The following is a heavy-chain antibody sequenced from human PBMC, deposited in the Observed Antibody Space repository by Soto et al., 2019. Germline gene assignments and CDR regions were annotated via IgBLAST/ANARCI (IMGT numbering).Heavy chain of an antibody. Sequence: SETLSLTCTVSGGSISSGGYYWSWIRQHPGKGLEWIGYIYYSGSTYYNPSLKSRVTISVDTSKNQFSLKLSSVTAADTAVYYCARDRAGSGAPSILTGYPDDAFDIWGQGTMVTVSS. CDR3: ARDRAGSGAPSILTGYPDDAFDI. J-gene: IGHJ3*02. CDR2: IYYSGST. V-gene: IGHV4-31*03. D-gene: IGHD3-9*01. CDR1: GGSISSGGYY.